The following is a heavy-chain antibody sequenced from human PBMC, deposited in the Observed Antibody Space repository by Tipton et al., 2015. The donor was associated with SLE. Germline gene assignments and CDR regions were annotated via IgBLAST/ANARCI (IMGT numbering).Heavy chain of an antibody. CDR2: ISGSGGST. D-gene: IGHD4-17*01. V-gene: IGHV3-23*01. J-gene: IGHJ4*02. CDR1: GFTFSSYS. CDR3: AKRGDYGDYAYFDY. Sequence: SLRLSCAASGFTFSSYSMNWVRQAPGKGLEWVSAISGSGGSTYYADSVKGRFTISRDNSKNTLYLQMNSLRAEDTAVYYCAKRGDYGDYAYFDYWGQGTLVTVSS.